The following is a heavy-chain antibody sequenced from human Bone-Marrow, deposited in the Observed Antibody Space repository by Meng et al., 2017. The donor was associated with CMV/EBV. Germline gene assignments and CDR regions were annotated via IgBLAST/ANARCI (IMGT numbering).Heavy chain of an antibody. J-gene: IGHJ4*02. D-gene: IGHD3-22*01. Sequence: SETLSLTCAISGDSVSSDSGAWNWIRQSPSRGLEWLGRTYYRSQWKTDYAVSVKSRMTIKSDTSKNQFSLQLNSVTPEDTAVYYCARDLYYYDSSGYYHPTLDYWGQGTLVTVSS. V-gene: IGHV6-1*01. CDR1: GDSVSSDSGA. CDR3: ARDLYYYDSSGYYHPTLDY. CDR2: TYYRSQWKT.